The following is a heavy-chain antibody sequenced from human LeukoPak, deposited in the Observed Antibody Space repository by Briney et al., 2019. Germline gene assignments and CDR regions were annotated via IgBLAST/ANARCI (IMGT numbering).Heavy chain of an antibody. J-gene: IGHJ4*02. Sequence: GGSLRLSCAASGLTFSSYGMHWVRQAPGKGLEWVAVISYDGSNKYYADSVKGRFTISGDNSRNTLYLQMNSLRAEDTAVYYCAKDMYYDFWSGYYRWGQGTLVTVSS. CDR1: GLTFSSYG. V-gene: IGHV3-30*18. CDR3: AKDMYYDFWSGYYR. CDR2: ISYDGSNK. D-gene: IGHD3-3*01.